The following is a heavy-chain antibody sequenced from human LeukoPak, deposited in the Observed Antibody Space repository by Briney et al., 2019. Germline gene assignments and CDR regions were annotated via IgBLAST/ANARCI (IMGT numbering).Heavy chain of an antibody. V-gene: IGHV4-59*12. CDR1: GGSISSYY. CDR3: AKDSSSWYESLDY. Sequence: SETQSLTCTVSGGSISSYYWSWIRQPPGKGLEWFGYIYYSGSTNYKSPLKSRVTMSGDTSKNQFSLELRSVTAADTAVYYCAKDSSSWYESLDYWGQGTLVSVSP. CDR2: IYYSGST. J-gene: IGHJ4*02. D-gene: IGHD6-13*01.